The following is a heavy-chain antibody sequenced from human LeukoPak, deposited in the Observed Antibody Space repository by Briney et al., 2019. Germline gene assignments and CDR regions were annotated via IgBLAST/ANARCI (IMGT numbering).Heavy chain of an antibody. D-gene: IGHD2-2*01. V-gene: IGHV4-34*01. CDR2: INHSGST. CDR3: ASSLGYCSSTSCYAGWFDP. Sequence: PSETLSLTCGVYGGSFSGYFWRWVRQPPGKGLEWIGEINHSGSTNYNPSLKSRVTISVDTSKNQFSLKLSSVTAADTAVYYCASSLGYCSSTSCYAGWFDPWGQGTLVTVSS. CDR1: GGSFSGYF. J-gene: IGHJ5*02.